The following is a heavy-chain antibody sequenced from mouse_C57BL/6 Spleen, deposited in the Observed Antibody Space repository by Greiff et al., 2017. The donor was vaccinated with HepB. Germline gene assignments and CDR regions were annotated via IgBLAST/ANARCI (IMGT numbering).Heavy chain of an antibody. J-gene: IGHJ3*01. D-gene: IGHD2-5*01. V-gene: IGHV3-6*01. Sequence: DVQLQESGPGLVKPSQSLSLTCSVTGYSITSGYYWNWIRQFPGNKLEWMGYISYDGSNNYNPSLKNRISITRDTSKNQFFLKLNSVTTEDTATYYCARDYSNYAWFAYWGQGTLVTVSA. CDR3: ARDYSNYAWFAY. CDR2: ISYDGSN. CDR1: GYSITSGYY.